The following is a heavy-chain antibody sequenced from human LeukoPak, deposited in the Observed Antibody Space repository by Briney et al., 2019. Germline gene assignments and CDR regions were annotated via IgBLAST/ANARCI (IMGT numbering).Heavy chain of an antibody. CDR1: GDSVSSNSAA. V-gene: IGHV6-1*01. CDR3: ARTTVAATAITYYDVFDT. CDR2: TYYRSKWHN. J-gene: IGHJ3*02. Sequence: SQTLSLTCAISGDSVSSNSAAWNWIRQSPSRGLEWLGRTYYRSKWHNDYAASLRSRITINPDTSKNQFSLQLNSLTPEDTAVYYCARTTVAATAITYYDVFDTWGQGKVVTVSS. D-gene: IGHD2-21*02.